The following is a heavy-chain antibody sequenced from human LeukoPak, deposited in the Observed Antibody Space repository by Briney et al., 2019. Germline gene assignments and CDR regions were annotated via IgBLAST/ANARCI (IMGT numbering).Heavy chain of an antibody. D-gene: IGHD3-22*01. CDR1: GFTFDDYG. Sequence: GGSLRLSCAASGFTFDDYGMSWVRQAPGKGLEWVSGINWNGGSTGYADSVKGRFTISRDNAKNSLYLQMNSLRAEDTALYYCARDPTYYYDSSGYSDAFDIWSQGTMVTVSS. J-gene: IGHJ3*02. CDR3: ARDPTYYYDSSGYSDAFDI. V-gene: IGHV3-20*04. CDR2: INWNGGST.